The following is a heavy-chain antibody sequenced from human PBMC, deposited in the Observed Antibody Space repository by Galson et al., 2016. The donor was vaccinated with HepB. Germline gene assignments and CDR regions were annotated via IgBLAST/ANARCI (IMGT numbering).Heavy chain of an antibody. D-gene: IGHD3-16*01. J-gene: IGHJ6*02. V-gene: IGHV3-30*19. Sequence: SLRLSCAASGFKFSTYGMHWVRQAPGKGLEWVAYISHDESVKHYADSVRGRCTISRDHSKNTLYLQMTSLRPEDSAVYFCARNDDQGVGGNHGMDVWGQGTMVTVSS. CDR3: ARNDDQGVGGNHGMDV. CDR1: GFKFSTYG. CDR2: ISHDESVK.